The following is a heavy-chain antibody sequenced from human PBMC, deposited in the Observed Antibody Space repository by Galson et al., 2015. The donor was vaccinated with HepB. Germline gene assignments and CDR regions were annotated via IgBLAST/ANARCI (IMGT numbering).Heavy chain of an antibody. J-gene: IGHJ5*02. D-gene: IGHD2-2*01. CDR2: IYYSGSS. V-gene: IGHV4-31*03. Sequence: LSLTCTVSGGSISSGGYYWNWIRQHPGKGLEWIGYIYYSGSSYYNPSLKSRVTISVDTSKNQFSLKLSSVTAADTAVYYCTRGRGDCSSTTCYGLNWFDPWGQGTLVTVSS. CDR1: GGSISSGGYY. CDR3: TRGRGDCSSTTCYGLNWFDP.